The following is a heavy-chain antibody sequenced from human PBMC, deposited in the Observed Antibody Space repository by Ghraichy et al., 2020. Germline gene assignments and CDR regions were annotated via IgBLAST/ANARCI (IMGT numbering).Heavy chain of an antibody. CDR3: ARDVDWTTMTTPLDY. J-gene: IGHJ4*02. V-gene: IGHV1-18*01. CDR1: GYTFRNHG. Sequence: GESLNISCKASGYTFRNHGISWVRQAPGQGLEWMGWISAYNGNTNYAQNLQGRVTMTTDTSTSTAYMELRSLRSDDTAVYYCARDVDWTTMTTPLDYWGQGTLVTVSS. D-gene: IGHD4-17*01. CDR2: ISAYNGNT.